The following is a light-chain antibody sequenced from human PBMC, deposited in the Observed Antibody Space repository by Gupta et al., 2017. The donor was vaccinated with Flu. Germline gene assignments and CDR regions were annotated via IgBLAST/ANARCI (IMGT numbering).Light chain of an antibody. V-gene: IGLV8-61*01. CDR1: SGSGPVPTSYY. CDR3: VLYMGSGISV. J-gene: IGLJ3*02. CDR2: NTN. Sequence: QTVVTQEPSFSVSPGGTVTPTCGLTSGSGPVPTSYYPSWYQQTPGQPPRPLSYNTNTRSSGVPDRFSGSILGNKAALTITGAQADDESDYYCVLYMGSGISVFGGGTKLTVL.